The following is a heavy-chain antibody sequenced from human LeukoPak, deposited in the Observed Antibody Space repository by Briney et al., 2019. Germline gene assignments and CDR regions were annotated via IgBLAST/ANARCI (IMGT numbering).Heavy chain of an antibody. CDR1: GFTFSNAW. J-gene: IGHJ4*02. CDR3: TTAVGPMYHYGSGSYYHY. Sequence: GGSLRLSCAASGFTFSNAWMSWVRQAPGKGLEWVGRIKSKTDGGTTDYAAPVKGRFTISRDDSKNTLYLQMNSLKTEDTAVYYCTTAVGPMYHYGSGSYYHYWGQGTLVTVSS. V-gene: IGHV3-15*01. D-gene: IGHD3-10*01. CDR2: IKSKTDGGTT.